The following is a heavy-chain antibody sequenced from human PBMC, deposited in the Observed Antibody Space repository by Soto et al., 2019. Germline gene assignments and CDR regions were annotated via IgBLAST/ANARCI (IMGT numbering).Heavy chain of an antibody. D-gene: IGHD3-22*01. J-gene: IGHJ3*02. Sequence: SETLSLTCTVSGGSISSYYWSRIRQPPGKGLEWIGYIYYSGSTNYNPSLKSRVTISVDTSKNQFSLKLSSVTAADTAVYYCARHYYDSSGYYYLGPDAFDIWGQGTMVTVSS. CDR2: IYYSGST. CDR1: GGSISSYY. V-gene: IGHV4-59*08. CDR3: ARHYYDSSGYYYLGPDAFDI.